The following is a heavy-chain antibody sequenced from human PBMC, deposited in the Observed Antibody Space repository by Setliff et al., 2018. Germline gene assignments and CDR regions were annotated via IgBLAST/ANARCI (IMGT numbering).Heavy chain of an antibody. CDR3: ARGRQQLVPTSY. D-gene: IGHD6-13*01. V-gene: IGHV3-21*01. CDR2: ISSSSSYI. J-gene: IGHJ4*02. Sequence: PGGSLRLSCAASGFTFSSYSMNWVRQAPGKGLEWVSSISSSSSYIYYADSVKGRFTISRDNAKNSLYLQMNSLRAEDTAMYYCARGRQQLVPTSYWGQGTLVTVSS. CDR1: GFTFSSYS.